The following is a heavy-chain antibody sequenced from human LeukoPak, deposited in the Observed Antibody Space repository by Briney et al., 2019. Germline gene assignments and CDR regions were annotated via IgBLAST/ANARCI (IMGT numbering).Heavy chain of an antibody. D-gene: IGHD3-9*01. Sequence: PSETLSLTCAVYGGSFSGYHWTWIRQSPGKGLEWIGEINHSGSPSYNPSLRSRVTISLDTSKNQFSLKLTSVTAADTAVYYCARGLGLDWLWLPLGYWGQGTLVTVSS. CDR2: INHSGSP. CDR3: ARGLGLDWLWLPLGY. V-gene: IGHV4-34*01. CDR1: GGSFSGYH. J-gene: IGHJ4*02.